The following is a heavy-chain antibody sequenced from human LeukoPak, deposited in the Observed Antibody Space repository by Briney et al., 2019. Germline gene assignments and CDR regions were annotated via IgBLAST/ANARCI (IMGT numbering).Heavy chain of an antibody. CDR1: GFSVNSNY. V-gene: IGHV3-53*04. D-gene: IGHD1-14*01. J-gene: IGHJ3*02. CDR3: ARAGPYDAFDI. CDR2: IYSGGST. Sequence: GGSLRLSCAASGFSVNSNYMSWVRQAPGKGLEWVLVIYSGGSTYYADSVKGRFAISRHISKNTLYLQMNSLRAEDTAVYYCARAGPYDAFDIWGQGTMVTVSS.